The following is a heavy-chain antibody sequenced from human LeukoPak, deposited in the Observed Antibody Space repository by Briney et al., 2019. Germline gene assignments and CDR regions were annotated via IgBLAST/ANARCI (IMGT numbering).Heavy chain of an antibody. CDR2: ISGSGGST. CDR3: AKVGSLTTVTSWDYFDY. CDR1: GFTFSNYA. Sequence: GGSLRLSCAASGFTFSNYAMTWVRQAPGKGLEWVSTISGSGGSTYYADSVKGRFTISRDNSKNTLYLQMNSLRAEDTAVYYCAKVGSLTTVTSWDYFDYWGQGTLVTVSS. V-gene: IGHV3-23*01. D-gene: IGHD4-4*01. J-gene: IGHJ4*02.